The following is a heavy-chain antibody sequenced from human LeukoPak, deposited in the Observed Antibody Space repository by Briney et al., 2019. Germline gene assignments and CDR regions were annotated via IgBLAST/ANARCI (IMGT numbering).Heavy chain of an antibody. Sequence: GASVKVSCKASGYTFTSYYMHWVRQATGQGLEWMGWMNPNSGNTGYAQKFQGRVTITRNTSISTAYMELSSLRSDDTAVYYCARDLSLELIRLGELLHWGQGTLVTVSS. CDR3: ARDLSLELIRLGELLH. CDR1: GYTFTSYY. D-gene: IGHD3-16*01. CDR2: MNPNSGNT. J-gene: IGHJ4*02. V-gene: IGHV1-8*03.